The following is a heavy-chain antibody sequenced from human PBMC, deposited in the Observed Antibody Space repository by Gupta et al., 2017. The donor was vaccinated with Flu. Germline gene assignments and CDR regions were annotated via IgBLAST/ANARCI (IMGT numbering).Heavy chain of an antibody. CDR2: IYYSGST. Sequence: QLQLQESGPGLVKPSETLSLTCTVSGGSIRSSSYYWGWIRQPPGKGLEWIGSIYYSGSTYYNPSLKSRVTISVDTSKNQFSLKLSSVTAADTAVYYCARLAHYYDSSGYYGNFDYWGQGTLVTVSS. V-gene: IGHV4-39*01. CDR3: ARLAHYYDSSGYYGNFDY. J-gene: IGHJ4*02. CDR1: GGSIRSSSYY. D-gene: IGHD3-22*01.